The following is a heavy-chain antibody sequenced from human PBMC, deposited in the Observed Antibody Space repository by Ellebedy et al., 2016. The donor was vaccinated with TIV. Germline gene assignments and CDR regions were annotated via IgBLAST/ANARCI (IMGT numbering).Heavy chain of an antibody. D-gene: IGHD6-19*01. CDR1: GITFSTYA. CDR2: ISGSGGAI. CDR3: AKDFGSGWYLGDGLDV. Sequence: GGSLRLSCAASGITFSTYAMSWVRQPPGKGLDWVSVISGSGGAIYYTDSVKGRFTISRDNSKNTLYLQMNSLRAEDTAIYYCAKDFGSGWYLGDGLDVWGQGTMVTVSS. J-gene: IGHJ3*01. V-gene: IGHV3-23*01.